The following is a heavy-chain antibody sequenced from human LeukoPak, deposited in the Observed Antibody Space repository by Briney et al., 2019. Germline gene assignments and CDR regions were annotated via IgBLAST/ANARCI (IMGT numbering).Heavy chain of an antibody. D-gene: IGHD3-10*01. V-gene: IGHV3-30*02. Sequence: GGSLRLSCGISGLTFSGYGMHWVRQAPGKGLEWVAFIRYDGSTKYYADSVKGRFTISRDNSKNTLYLQMNSLRAEDTAVYYCAKDGITLVRWAFDIWGQGTTVTVSS. J-gene: IGHJ3*02. CDR1: GLTFSGYG. CDR3: AKDGITLVRWAFDI. CDR2: IRYDGSTK.